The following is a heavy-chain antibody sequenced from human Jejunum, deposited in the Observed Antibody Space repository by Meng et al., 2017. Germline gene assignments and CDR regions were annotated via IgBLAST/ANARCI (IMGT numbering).Heavy chain of an antibody. CDR2: AST. Sequence: QLQLQESGPGLVRPSDTLSLICAVSGGSVSSSGYQWGWIRQPPGKGLEWIGYASTNYNPSLKSRVTISVDTSKNQFSLKLTSVTAADTAVYSCARDHWGSLDYWGQGVLVTVFS. J-gene: IGHJ4*02. V-gene: IGHV4-61*08. CDR3: ARDHWGSLDY. CDR1: GGSVSSSGYQ. D-gene: IGHD7-27*01.